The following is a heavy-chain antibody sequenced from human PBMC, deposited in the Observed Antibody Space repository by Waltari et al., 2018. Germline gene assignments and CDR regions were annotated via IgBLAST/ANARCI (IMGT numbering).Heavy chain of an antibody. Sequence: QVQLVESGGGVVQPGGSLRLSCAASGFTFSSYGMNWVRQAPGKVLEWVAFIRYDGSNKYYADSVKGRFTISRVNTKNTLYLQMNSLRAEDTAVYYCARGAYYMDVWGKGTTVTVSS. J-gene: IGHJ6*03. CDR2: IRYDGSNK. V-gene: IGHV3-30*02. CDR3: ARGAYYMDV. CDR1: GFTFSSYG.